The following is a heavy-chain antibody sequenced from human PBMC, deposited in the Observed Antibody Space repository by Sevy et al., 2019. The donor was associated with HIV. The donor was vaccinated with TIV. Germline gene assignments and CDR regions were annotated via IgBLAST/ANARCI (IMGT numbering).Heavy chain of an antibody. V-gene: IGHV4-59*08. Sequence: SETLSLTCTVSGGSITSVYWNWIQQPPGKGLEWIANIYYNGHINYNPSLKSRVTLSLDTSKNQFSLRLSSVTAAETAMYYCAGENAWGRGYSWGQGTLVTVSS. CDR2: IYYNGHI. J-gene: IGHJ4*02. D-gene: IGHD1-26*01. CDR3: AGENAWGRGYS. CDR1: GGSITSVY.